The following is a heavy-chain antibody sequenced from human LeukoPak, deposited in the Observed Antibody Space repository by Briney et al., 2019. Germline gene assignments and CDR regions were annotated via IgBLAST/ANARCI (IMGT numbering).Heavy chain of an antibody. V-gene: IGHV3-21*01. CDR1: GFPFDSYS. J-gene: IGHJ4*02. Sequence: PGGSLRLSCAASGFPFDSYSMNWVRQAPGKGLEWASSISSSSTYISYADSVKGRFTISRDNARNSLYLQMHSLRAEDRAMYYCARDRKNLVGVPTALDSWGQGTLVTVPS. CDR3: ARDRKNLVGVPTALDS. D-gene: IGHD2-2*01. CDR2: ISSSSTYI.